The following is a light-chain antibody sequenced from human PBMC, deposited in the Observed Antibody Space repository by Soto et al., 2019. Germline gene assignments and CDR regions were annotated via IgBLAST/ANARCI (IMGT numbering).Light chain of an antibody. CDR1: PTVRGIY. CDR2: GAS. J-gene: IGKJ1*01. V-gene: IGKV3-20*01. CDR3: QQYGSSPRP. Sequence: EIALTQSPGSLSLSPGSRSPLSDRASPTVRGIYLAWYQQKPGQAPRLLIHGASTRATGVPARFNGGGSGTDFSLTISSLQSEDFAVYYCQQYGSSPRPFGQGTKVDIK.